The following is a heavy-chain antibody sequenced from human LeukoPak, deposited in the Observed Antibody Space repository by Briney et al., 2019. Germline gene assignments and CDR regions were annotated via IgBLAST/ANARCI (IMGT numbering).Heavy chain of an antibody. V-gene: IGHV4-4*07. J-gene: IGHJ4*02. CDR2: IYTSGGT. CDR1: GGSISTYY. D-gene: IGHD1-14*01. CDR3: ARGGVTDPFDF. Sequence: SETLSLTCTVSGGSISTYYWSWIRQPAGKGLEWIGRIYTSGGTNYNPSLKSRVTMSVDTSKSQFPLKLSSVTAADTALYYCARGGVTDPFDFWGQGTLVTVSS.